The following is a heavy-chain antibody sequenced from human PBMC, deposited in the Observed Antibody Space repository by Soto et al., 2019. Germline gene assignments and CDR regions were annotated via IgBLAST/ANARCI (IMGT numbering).Heavy chain of an antibody. CDR1: GYTFTGYY. D-gene: IGHD4-17*01. CDR2: INPNSGGT. J-gene: IGHJ6*02. Sequence: ASVKDSCKASGYTFTGYYMHLVRQAPGQGLEWMGWINPNSGGTNYAQKFQGWVTMTRDTSISTAYMELSRLRSDDTAVYYCARDRRPTTVTTNYGMDVWGQGTTVTVSS. CDR3: ARDRRPTTVTTNYGMDV. V-gene: IGHV1-2*04.